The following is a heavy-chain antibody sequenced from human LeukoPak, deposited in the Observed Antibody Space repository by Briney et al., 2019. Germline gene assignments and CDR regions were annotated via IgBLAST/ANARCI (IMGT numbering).Heavy chain of an antibody. Sequence: PSETLSLTCPVSGASISNSHWWSWVRQPPGMGLQWNWEIFHSGSTNYNPSLKSRATTSVDPPEHQICLKASSVPAAGPAVYYCARAVGSGSLQTYYYYMDVWGKGTTVTISS. V-gene: IGHV4-4*02. D-gene: IGHD3-10*01. CDR3: ARAVGSGSLQTYYYYMDV. J-gene: IGHJ6*03. CDR2: IFHSGST. CDR1: GASISNSHW.